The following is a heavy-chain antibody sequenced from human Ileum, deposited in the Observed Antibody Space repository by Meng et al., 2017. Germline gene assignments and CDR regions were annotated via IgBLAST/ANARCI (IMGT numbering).Heavy chain of an antibody. Sequence: ASVKVSCKASGYTFTSYGISWVRQAPGQGLEWMGWISPYNGNTNYAQKLQGRVTMTTDTSTSTAYMELRSLRSDDTAVYYCAREVPGYCSGGSCYSPFDYWGQGTLVTVSS. CDR2: ISPYNGNT. CDR3: AREVPGYCSGGSCYSPFDY. CDR1: GYTFTSYG. J-gene: IGHJ4*02. D-gene: IGHD2-15*01. V-gene: IGHV1-18*01.